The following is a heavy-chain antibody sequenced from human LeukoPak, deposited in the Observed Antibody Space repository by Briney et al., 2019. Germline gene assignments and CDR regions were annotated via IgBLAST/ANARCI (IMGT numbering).Heavy chain of an antibody. J-gene: IGHJ5*02. CDR3: ARDRIAAALVGPNWFDP. Sequence: SVKVSCKASGGTFSSYAISWVRQAPGQGLEWMGRIIPILGIANYAQKFQGRVTITADKSTSTAYMELSSLRSEDTAVYYCARDRIAAALVGPNWFDPWAREPWSPSPQ. D-gene: IGHD6-13*01. CDR1: GGTFSSYA. CDR2: IIPILGIA. V-gene: IGHV1-69*04.